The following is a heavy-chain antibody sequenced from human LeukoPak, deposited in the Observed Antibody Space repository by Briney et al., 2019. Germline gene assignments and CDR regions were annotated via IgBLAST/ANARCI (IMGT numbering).Heavy chain of an antibody. CDR1: GFTLSSNY. J-gene: IGHJ4*02. D-gene: IGHD6-19*01. CDR2: IYSGGST. Sequence: PGGSLRLSCAASGFTLSSNYMSWVRQAPGKGLEWVSVIYSGGSTYYADSVKGRFTISRDNSKNPLYLQMNSLRAEGTAVYYCARGGSGWNYFDYWGQGTLVTVSS. V-gene: IGHV3-53*01. CDR3: ARGGSGWNYFDY.